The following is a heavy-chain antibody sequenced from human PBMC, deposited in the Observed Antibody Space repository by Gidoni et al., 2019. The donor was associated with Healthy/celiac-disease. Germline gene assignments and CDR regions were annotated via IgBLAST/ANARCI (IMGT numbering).Heavy chain of an antibody. D-gene: IGHD7-27*01. CDR1: GFTFSSYG. CDR3: AKDGLGIGYFDL. CDR2: ISYDGSNK. J-gene: IGHJ2*01. V-gene: IGHV3-30*18. Sequence: QVQLVESGGGVVQPGRSLRLPCAASGFTFSSYGMHWVRQAPGKGLEWVAVISYDGSNKYYADSVKGRFTISRDNSKNTLYLQMNSLRAEDTAVYYCAKDGLGIGYFDLWGRGTLVTVSS.